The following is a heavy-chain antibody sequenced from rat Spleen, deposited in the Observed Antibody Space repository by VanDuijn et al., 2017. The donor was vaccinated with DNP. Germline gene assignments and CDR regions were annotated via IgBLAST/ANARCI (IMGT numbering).Heavy chain of an antibody. CDR1: GFIFSNYW. V-gene: IGHV5-31*01. CDR2: ISTGGGNT. Sequence: EVQLVESGGGPVQPGRSLKLSCVASGFIFSNYWMTWIRQAPGKGLEWVASISTGGGNTYYRDSVKGRFTISRDNAKNTLYLQMDSLRSEDTATYYCAKGIDGYYHALMDAWGQGASVTVSS. D-gene: IGHD1-12*03. J-gene: IGHJ4*01. CDR3: AKGIDGYYHALMDA.